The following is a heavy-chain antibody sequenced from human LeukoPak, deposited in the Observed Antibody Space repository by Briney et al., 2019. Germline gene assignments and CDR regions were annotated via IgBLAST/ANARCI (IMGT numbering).Heavy chain of an antibody. D-gene: IGHD6-19*01. CDR2: ISAYNGNT. J-gene: IGHJ6*02. CDR1: GYTFTNYG. Sequence: ASVKVSCKASGYTFTNYGISWVRQAPGQGLEWMGWISAYNGNTNYAQKLQGRVTMTTDTSTSTGYMELRSLRSDDTAVYYCARASYSSGWYYYYGMDVWGQGTMVTVSS. V-gene: IGHV1-18*01. CDR3: ARASYSSGWYYYYGMDV.